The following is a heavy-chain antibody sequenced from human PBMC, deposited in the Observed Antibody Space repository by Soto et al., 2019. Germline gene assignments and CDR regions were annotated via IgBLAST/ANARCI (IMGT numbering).Heavy chain of an antibody. CDR2: IYHSGST. D-gene: IGHD3-16*01. CDR3: ARDRWFFGGAEYYYYGMDV. Sequence: QLQLQESGSGLVKPSQTLSLTCAVSGGSISSGGYSWSWIRQPPGKGLEWIGYIYHSGSTYYNPSLKSRVTISVERSKNQFSLKLSSVTAADTAVYYCARDRWFFGGAEYYYYGMDVWGQGTTVTVSS. J-gene: IGHJ6*02. CDR1: GGSISSGGYS. V-gene: IGHV4-30-2*01.